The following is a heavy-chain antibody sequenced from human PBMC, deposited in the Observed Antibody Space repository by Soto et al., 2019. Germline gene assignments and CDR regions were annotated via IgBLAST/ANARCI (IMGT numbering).Heavy chain of an antibody. Sequence: PSETLSLTCAVSGDSISSSNYCCGVIRPPAGAGLEWIGSIYYSGSTYYTPSLKSRVTISVDTSKNQFSLKLSSVTAADTAVYYCARHGSDDYRRRQVWFDPWGQGTLVTVSS. CDR1: GDSISSSNYC. CDR3: ARHGSDDYRRRQVWFDP. J-gene: IGHJ5*02. D-gene: IGHD4-4*01. V-gene: IGHV4-39*01. CDR2: IYYSGST.